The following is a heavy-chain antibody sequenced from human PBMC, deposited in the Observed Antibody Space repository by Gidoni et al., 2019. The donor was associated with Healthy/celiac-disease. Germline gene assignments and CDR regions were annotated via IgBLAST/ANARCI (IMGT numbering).Heavy chain of an antibody. CDR3: ARHRRLRYFDY. J-gene: IGHJ4*02. CDR2: INHSGST. V-gene: IGHV4-34*02. Sequence: QVQLQQWGAGLLKPSETLSLTCSVYGGSFSAYYWSWIRQPPGKGLEWIGEINHSGSTYYNPSLKSRVTILSYTYKNQFSLKLSSVTAADTAVYYCARHRRLRYFDYWGQGTLVTVSS. D-gene: IGHD3-3*01. CDR1: GGSFSAYY.